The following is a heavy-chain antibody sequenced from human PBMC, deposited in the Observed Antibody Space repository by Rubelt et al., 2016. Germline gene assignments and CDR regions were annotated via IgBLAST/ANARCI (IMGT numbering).Heavy chain of an antibody. V-gene: IGHV4-39*01. CDR1: GASMTSDDYY. D-gene: IGHD3-16*01. CDR2: VHYSGRI. CDR3: ARHRIIRDMTLGGWFDP. J-gene: IGHJ5*02. Sequence: QLQMQESGPGLVKPSETLSLTCTVSGASMTSDDYYYDWIRQSPGKGLEWIGNVHYSGRILYNSSLKSRVTMSVDTSKNQFSLKVTSVTATDTAVYFCARHRIIRDMTLGGWFDPWGQGTLATVSS.